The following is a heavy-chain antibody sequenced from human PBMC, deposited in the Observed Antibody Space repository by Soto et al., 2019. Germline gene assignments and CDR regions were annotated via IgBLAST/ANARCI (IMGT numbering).Heavy chain of an antibody. Sequence: SLRLSCAASGFTFSSYWMTWVRQAPGKGLEWVANIKQDGSEQYYVDSVKGRIAISRDNAKNSLFLQMNSLRAEDTAVYYCAKSPGMYYYDSSGYYHYDYWGQGTLVTVSS. V-gene: IGHV3-7*01. J-gene: IGHJ4*02. CDR3: AKSPGMYYYDSSGYYHYDY. CDR2: IKQDGSEQ. CDR1: GFTFSSYW. D-gene: IGHD3-22*01.